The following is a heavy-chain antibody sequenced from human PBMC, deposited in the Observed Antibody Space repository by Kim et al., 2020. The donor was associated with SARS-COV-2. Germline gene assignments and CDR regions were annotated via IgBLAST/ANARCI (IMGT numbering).Heavy chain of an antibody. Sequence: PSLKSRVTISVDTSKNQFSLTLSSVTAADTAVYYCARSYGGNFRAYYFDYWGQGTLVTVSS. CDR3: ARSYGGNFRAYYFDY. J-gene: IGHJ4*02. D-gene: IGHD2-21*02. V-gene: IGHV4-4*09.